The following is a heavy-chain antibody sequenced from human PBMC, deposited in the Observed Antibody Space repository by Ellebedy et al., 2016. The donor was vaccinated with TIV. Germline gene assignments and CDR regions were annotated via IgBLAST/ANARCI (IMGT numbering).Heavy chain of an antibody. V-gene: IGHV4-4*07. Sequence: SETLSLTXTVSGASISSNYWGWVRQPAGKGLEWIGRVHTNGYTNYNPSLKSRVTMSLDTSKNQFSLNLSSVTAADTAVYYCARVGGAANFDFWGQGTLATVSS. CDR2: VHTNGYT. CDR3: ARVGGAANFDF. D-gene: IGHD2-15*01. J-gene: IGHJ4*02. CDR1: GASISSNY.